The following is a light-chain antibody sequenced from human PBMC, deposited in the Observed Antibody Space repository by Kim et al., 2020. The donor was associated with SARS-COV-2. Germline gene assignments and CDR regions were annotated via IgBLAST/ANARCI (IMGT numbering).Light chain of an antibody. V-gene: IGKV3-11*01. CDR3: QQRGDGWT. J-gene: IGKJ1*01. CDR1: KRVSTY. CDR2: DAS. Sequence: ETVLTQSPATLSLSPGERATLSCRDSKRVSTYLDWYQQKPGQVHRLLVYDASNRATGIPDRFSGSGSGTDFTLTISSLEPEDFAVYYCQQRGDGWTIGQGTKVDTK.